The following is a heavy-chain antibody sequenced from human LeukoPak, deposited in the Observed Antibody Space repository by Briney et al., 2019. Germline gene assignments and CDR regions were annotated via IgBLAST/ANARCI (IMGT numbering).Heavy chain of an antibody. CDR2: IYYSGST. J-gene: IGHJ4*02. V-gene: IGHV4-59*01. Sequence: PSETLSLTCTVSGGSISSYYWSWIRQPPGKGLEWIGYIYYSGSTNYNPSLKSRVTISVDTSKNQFSLKLSSVTAADTAVYYCARDELLPGDFWSGYHDWGQGTLVTVSS. CDR1: GGSISSYY. D-gene: IGHD3-3*01. CDR3: ARDELLPGDFWSGYHD.